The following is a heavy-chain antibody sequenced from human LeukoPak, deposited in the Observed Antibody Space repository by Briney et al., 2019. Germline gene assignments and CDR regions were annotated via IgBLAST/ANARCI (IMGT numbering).Heavy chain of an antibody. V-gene: IGHV4-31*03. Sequence: KPSQTLSLTCTVSGGSISSGGYYWSWIRQHPGKGLEWIGYIYYGGSTYYNPSLKSRVTISVDTSKNQFSLKLSSVTAADTAVYYCAREPYCTNGVCLRGWFDPWGQGTLVTVSS. CDR2: IYYGGST. J-gene: IGHJ5*02. CDR3: AREPYCTNGVCLRGWFDP. CDR1: GGSISSGGYY. D-gene: IGHD2-8*01.